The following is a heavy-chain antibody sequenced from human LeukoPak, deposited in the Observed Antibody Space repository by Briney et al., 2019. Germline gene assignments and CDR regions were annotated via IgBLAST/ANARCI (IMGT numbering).Heavy chain of an antibody. CDR1: GYSFTSYW. J-gene: IGHJ3*02. CDR2: IYPGDSDT. V-gene: IGHV5-51*01. D-gene: IGHD3-22*01. CDR3: ARPRVAGYYDSSGYPHAFDI. Sequence: GESLKISCKGSGYSFTSYWIGWVRQMPGKGLEWMGIIYPGDSDTRYSPSFQGQVTISADKSISTAYLQWSSLKASDTAMYYCARPRVAGYYDSSGYPHAFDIWGQGTMVTVSS.